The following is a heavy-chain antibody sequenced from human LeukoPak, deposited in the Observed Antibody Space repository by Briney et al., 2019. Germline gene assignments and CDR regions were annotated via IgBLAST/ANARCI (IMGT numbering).Heavy chain of an antibody. J-gene: IGHJ3*02. Sequence: PSETLSLTCTVSGGSISSYYWSWIRQPPGKGLEWIGYIYYSGSTNYNPSLKSRVSISEDTSKNQFSLKLSSVTAADTAVYYCARGRGVAARPNDAFDIWSQGTMVTVSS. CDR2: IYYSGST. CDR1: GGSISSYY. CDR3: ARGRGVAARPNDAFDI. V-gene: IGHV4-59*12. D-gene: IGHD6-6*01.